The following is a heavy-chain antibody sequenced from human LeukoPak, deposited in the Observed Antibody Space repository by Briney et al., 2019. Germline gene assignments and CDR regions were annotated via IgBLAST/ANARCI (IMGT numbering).Heavy chain of an antibody. CDR3: ARDLRPVGYCSSTSCHMMDV. V-gene: IGHV3-48*04. CDR2: ISSSGSTI. CDR1: GFTFSSYS. D-gene: IGHD2-2*02. J-gene: IGHJ6*02. Sequence: GGSLRLSCAASGFTFSSYSMNWVRQAPGKGLEWVSYISSSGSTIYYADSVKGRFTISRDNAKNSLYLQMNSLRAEDTAVYYCARDLRPVGYCSSTSCHMMDVWGQGTTVTVSS.